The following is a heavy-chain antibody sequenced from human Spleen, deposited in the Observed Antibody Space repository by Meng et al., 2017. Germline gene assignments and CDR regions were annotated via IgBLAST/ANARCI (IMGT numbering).Heavy chain of an antibody. Sequence: GGSLRLSCAASGFTFSNAWMTWVRQAPGKGLEWVSSIIGGNTYYADSVKGRFTISRDNSKNTVYLQMNSLRAEDTAIYYCARHDWFDPWGQGTLVTVSS. V-gene: IGHV3-66*04. CDR1: GFTFSNAW. J-gene: IGHJ5*02. CDR3: ARHDWFDP. CDR2: IIGGNT.